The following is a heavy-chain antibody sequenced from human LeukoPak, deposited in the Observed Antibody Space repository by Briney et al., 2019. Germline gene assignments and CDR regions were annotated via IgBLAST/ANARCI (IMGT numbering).Heavy chain of an antibody. V-gene: IGHV3-49*04. CDR2: TRSKAYGGTT. CDR1: RFTFDDYD. D-gene: IGHD5-12*01. J-gene: IGHJ4*02. Sequence: GGSLSLYCTAYRFTFDDYDMSWVRQAQGQGREWVGFTRSKAYGGTTEYDASVKGRFTISRGDSTISADLQKNSRKTEDTAVYYCTRGRGIVATIGEDYWGQGTLVTVSS. CDR3: TRGRGIVATIGEDY.